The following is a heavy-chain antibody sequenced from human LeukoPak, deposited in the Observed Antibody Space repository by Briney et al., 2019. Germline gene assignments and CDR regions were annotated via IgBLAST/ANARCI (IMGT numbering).Heavy chain of an antibody. D-gene: IGHD7-27*01. V-gene: IGHV3-30*18. CDR2: VSYDGSNI. CDR3: AKDGGLWVSAHWGDS. CDR1: GFIFSTYD. J-gene: IGHJ4*02. Sequence: GGSLRLSCAASGFIFSTYDMHWVRQAPGKGLEWVAVVSYDGSNIYHAASVQGRFTISRDNSKNTLFLQMNSLRADDTAVYYCAKDGGLWVSAHWGDSWGRGTLVTVSS.